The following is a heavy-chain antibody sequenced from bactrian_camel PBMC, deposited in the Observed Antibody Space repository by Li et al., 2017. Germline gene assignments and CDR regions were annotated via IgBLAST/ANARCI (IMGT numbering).Heavy chain of an antibody. CDR1: GFTFSDYT. J-gene: IGHJ6*01. Sequence: VQLVESGGGLAQPGGSLRLSCAASGFTFSDYTMSWVRLAPGKGLEWVSSVFAGTGNAYYADSVKGRFTISRDNAKTTVYLHMNSLKSEDTALYYCAGLGLGYWGQGTQVTVS. CDR2: VFAGTGNA. CDR3: AGLGLGY. V-gene: IGHV3S40*01.